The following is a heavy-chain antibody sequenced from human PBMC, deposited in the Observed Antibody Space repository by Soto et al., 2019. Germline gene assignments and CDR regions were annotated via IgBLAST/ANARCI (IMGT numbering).Heavy chain of an antibody. D-gene: IGHD6-19*01. CDR3: AKDPRIGIAVAGVFDY. CDR1: GFTFSSYG. CDR2: ISYDGSNK. Sequence: GGSLRLSCAASGFTFSSYGMHWVRQAPGKGLEWVAVISYDGSNKYYADSVKGRFTISRDNSKNTLYLQMNSLRAEDTAVYYCAKDPRIGIAVAGVFDYWGQGTLVTVS. J-gene: IGHJ4*02. V-gene: IGHV3-30*18.